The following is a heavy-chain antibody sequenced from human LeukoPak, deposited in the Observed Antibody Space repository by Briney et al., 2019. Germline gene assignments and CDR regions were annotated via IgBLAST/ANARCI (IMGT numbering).Heavy chain of an antibody. Sequence: PSETLSLTCTVSGGSISSYYWSWIRQPPGKGLEWIGYIYYSGSTNYSPSLKSRVTISVDTSKNQFSLKLSSVTAADTAVYYCARARRGSSGFDIWGQGTMVTVSS. CDR1: GGSISSYY. CDR2: IYYSGST. CDR3: ARARRGSSGFDI. V-gene: IGHV4-59*01. J-gene: IGHJ3*02. D-gene: IGHD1-26*01.